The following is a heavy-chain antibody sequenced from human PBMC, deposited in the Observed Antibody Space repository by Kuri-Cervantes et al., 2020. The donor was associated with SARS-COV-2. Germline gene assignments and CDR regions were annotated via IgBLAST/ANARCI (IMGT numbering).Heavy chain of an antibody. J-gene: IGHJ4*02. CDR3: AKDMTPDYGGNVDY. Sequence: ETLSLTCAASGFTFDDYTMHWVRQAPGKGLEWVSLISWDGGSTYYADSVKGRFTISRDNSKNSLYLQMNSLRTEGTALYYCAKDMTPDYGGNVDYWGQGTLVTVSS. D-gene: IGHD4-23*01. CDR1: GFTFDDYT. V-gene: IGHV3-43*01. CDR2: ISWDGGST.